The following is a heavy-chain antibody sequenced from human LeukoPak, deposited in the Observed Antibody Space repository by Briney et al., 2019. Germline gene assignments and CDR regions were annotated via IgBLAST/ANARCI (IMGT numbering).Heavy chain of an antibody. CDR3: ARGLLTVAGTGGDY. V-gene: IGHV4-30-4*01. Sequence: SETLSLTCTVSGGSISSGDYYWSWIRQPPGKGLEWIGYIYYSGSTYYNPSLKSRVTISVDTSKNQFSLKLSSVTAADTAVYYCARGLLTVAGTGGDYWGQGTLVTVSS. D-gene: IGHD6-19*01. CDR2: IYYSGST. CDR1: GGSISSGDYY. J-gene: IGHJ4*02.